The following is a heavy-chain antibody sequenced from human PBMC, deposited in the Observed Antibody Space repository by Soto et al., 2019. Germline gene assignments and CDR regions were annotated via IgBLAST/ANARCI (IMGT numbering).Heavy chain of an antibody. V-gene: IGHV3-23*01. D-gene: IGHD4-17*01. Sequence: EVQLLESGGGLVQPGGSLRLSCAASGSGFTFSNYVMTWVRQAPGKGLEWVSSLSASGGSTYYADSVNGRFTISRDNSKNTLYLQMNSLRAEETAVYYCAKPLTTVTTHYYGLDVWGQGTTVTVSS. CDR2: LSASGGST. J-gene: IGHJ6*02. CDR3: AKPLTTVTTHYYGLDV. CDR1: GFTFSNYV.